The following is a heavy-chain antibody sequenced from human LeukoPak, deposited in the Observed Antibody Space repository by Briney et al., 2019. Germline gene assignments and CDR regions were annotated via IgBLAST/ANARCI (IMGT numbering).Heavy chain of an antibody. Sequence: ASVKVSCKASGYTFATYSISWMRQAPGQGLEWMGWISAYNGNTNYAQKFQDRVTMTTDTSTSTAYMELRSLRSEDTAVYYCARVRDNDYGDFWGQGTLVTVSS. D-gene: IGHD2-15*01. V-gene: IGHV1-18*01. CDR1: GYTFATYS. J-gene: IGHJ4*02. CDR3: ARVRDNDYGDF. CDR2: ISAYNGNT.